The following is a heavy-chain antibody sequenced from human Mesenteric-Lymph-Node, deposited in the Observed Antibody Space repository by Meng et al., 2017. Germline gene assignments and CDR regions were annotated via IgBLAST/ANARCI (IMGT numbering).Heavy chain of an antibody. D-gene: IGHD3-16*01. J-gene: IGHJ3*01. Sequence: GGSLRLSCAASGFTFSSYSMNWVRQAPGKGLEWVSSISSSSSYIYYADSVQGRFTISRDNAKSSLWLQMNSLRGDDTAVYFCARDGGVTFYTTNAFDLWGQGTMVTVSS. CDR1: GFTFSSYS. V-gene: IGHV3-21*01. CDR3: ARDGGVTFYTTNAFDL. CDR2: ISSSSSYI.